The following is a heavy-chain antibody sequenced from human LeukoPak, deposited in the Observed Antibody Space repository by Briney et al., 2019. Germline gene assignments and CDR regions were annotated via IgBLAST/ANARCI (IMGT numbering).Heavy chain of an antibody. CDR1: GFTFSSYA. D-gene: IGHD3-10*01. Sequence: PGGSLRLSCAASGFTFSSYAMSWVRQAPGKGLERVSAISGSGGSTYYADSVKGRFTISRDNSKNTLYPQMNSLRAEDTAVYYCAKAEGSGSSRRPFDYWGQGTLVTVSS. J-gene: IGHJ4*02. V-gene: IGHV3-23*01. CDR3: AKAEGSGSSRRPFDY. CDR2: ISGSGGST.